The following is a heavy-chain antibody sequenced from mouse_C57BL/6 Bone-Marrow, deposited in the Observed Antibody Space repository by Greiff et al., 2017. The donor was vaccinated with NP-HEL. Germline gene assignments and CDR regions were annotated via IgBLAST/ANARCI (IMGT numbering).Heavy chain of an antibody. Sequence: VQLQQSGAELVRPGASVKLSCTASGFNIKDDYMHWVKQRPEQGLEWIGWIDPENGDTEYASKFQGKATIPADTSSNTAYLQLSSLTSEDTAVYYCTTFYFDYWGQGTTLTVSS. V-gene: IGHV14-4*01. CDR1: GFNIKDDY. J-gene: IGHJ2*01. CDR3: TTFYFDY. CDR2: IDPENGDT.